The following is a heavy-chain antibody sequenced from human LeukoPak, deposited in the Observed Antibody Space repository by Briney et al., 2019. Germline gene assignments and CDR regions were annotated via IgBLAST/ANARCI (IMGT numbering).Heavy chain of an antibody. Sequence: SETLSLTCTVSGGSISSYYWSWVRQPPGKGLEWIGYIYYSGSTNYNPSLKSRVTISVDTSKNQFYLKLSSVTAADTAGYYCARGDYDFWSGYYSNWFDPWGQGTLVTVSS. CDR3: ARGDYDFWSGYYSNWFDP. V-gene: IGHV4-59*01. CDR2: IYYSGST. CDR1: GGSISSYY. J-gene: IGHJ5*02. D-gene: IGHD3-3*01.